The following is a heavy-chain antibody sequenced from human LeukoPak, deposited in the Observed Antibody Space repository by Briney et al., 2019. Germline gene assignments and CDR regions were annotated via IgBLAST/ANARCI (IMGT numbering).Heavy chain of an antibody. Sequence: GRSLRLSCAASGFTFSSYAMHWVRQAPGKGLEWVAVISYDGSNKYYADSVKGRFTISRDNSKNTLYLQMNSLRGEDTAVYFCARGPHSSGHYWGQGTLITVSS. CDR3: ARGPHSSGHY. CDR2: ISYDGSNK. D-gene: IGHD6-19*01. V-gene: IGHV3-30*04. CDR1: GFTFSSYA. J-gene: IGHJ4*02.